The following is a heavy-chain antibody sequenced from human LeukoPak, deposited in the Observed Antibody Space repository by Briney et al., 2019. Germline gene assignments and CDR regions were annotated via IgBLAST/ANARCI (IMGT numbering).Heavy chain of an antibody. CDR3: AREDDGELLPVPSYFDY. V-gene: IGHV3-21*01. D-gene: IGHD1-26*01. CDR2: ISSSSSYI. J-gene: IGHJ4*02. CDR1: GFTFSSYS. Sequence: PGGSLRLSCAASGFTFSSYSMNWVRQAPGKGLEWVSSISSSSSYIYYADSVKGRFTISRDNAKNSLYLQMNSLRAEDTAVYYCAREDDGELLPVPSYFDYWGQGTLVTVSS.